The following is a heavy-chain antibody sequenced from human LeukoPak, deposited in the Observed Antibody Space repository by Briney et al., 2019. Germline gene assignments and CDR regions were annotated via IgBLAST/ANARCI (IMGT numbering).Heavy chain of an antibody. D-gene: IGHD2-2*01. CDR3: ARGGMVVVPAAILNWFDP. CDR2: INPNSGGT. V-gene: IGHV1-2*02. Sequence: ASVKVSCKASGYTFTSYGISWVRQAPGQGLEWMGWINPNSGGTNYAQKFQGRVTMTRDTSISTAYMELSRLRSDDTAVYYCARGGMVVVPAAILNWFDPWGQGTLVTVSS. J-gene: IGHJ5*02. CDR1: GYTFTSYG.